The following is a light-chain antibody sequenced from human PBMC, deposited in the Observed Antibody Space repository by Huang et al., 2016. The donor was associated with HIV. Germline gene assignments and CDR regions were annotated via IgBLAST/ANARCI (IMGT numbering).Light chain of an antibody. Sequence: IQMTQSPTSLSASVGDRVYISCRTSQSVGTYLNWYQQKPGKVPKLLIASASTLHSGGPSRCSGGGSGTVFTLTIRGLQFDDFATYFCQQSYGALSSFGPGTRL. J-gene: IGKJ5*01. CDR3: QQSYGALSS. CDR1: QSVGTY. V-gene: IGKV1-39*01. CDR2: SAS.